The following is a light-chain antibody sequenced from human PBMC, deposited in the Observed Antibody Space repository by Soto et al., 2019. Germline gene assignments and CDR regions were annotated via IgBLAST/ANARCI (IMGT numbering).Light chain of an antibody. CDR1: QGVSSY. CDR3: QQRSNWPFT. Sequence: EIVLAQSPATLSLSPGERATLSCRASQGVSSYLAWYQQKPGQAPRLLIYDASNRATGTPARFSGSGSGTDLPLTISSLEPGDFAVYYCQQRSNWPFTFGQGTRLEI. V-gene: IGKV3-11*01. CDR2: DAS. J-gene: IGKJ5*01.